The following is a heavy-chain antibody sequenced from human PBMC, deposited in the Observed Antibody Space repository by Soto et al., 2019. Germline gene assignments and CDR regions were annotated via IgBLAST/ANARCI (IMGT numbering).Heavy chain of an antibody. V-gene: IGHV4-34*01. CDR1: GGSFSGYY. D-gene: IGHD6-13*01. CDR3: ARGRKYSSSWYGLGVSKKNDAFDI. J-gene: IGHJ3*02. CDR2: INHSGST. Sequence: QVQLQQWGAGLLKPSETLSLTCAVYGGSFSGYYWSWIRQPPGKGLEWIGEINHSGSTNYNPSLKSRVTISVDTSKNQFSLKLSSVTAADTAVYYCARGRKYSSSWYGLGVSKKNDAFDIWGQGTMVTVSS.